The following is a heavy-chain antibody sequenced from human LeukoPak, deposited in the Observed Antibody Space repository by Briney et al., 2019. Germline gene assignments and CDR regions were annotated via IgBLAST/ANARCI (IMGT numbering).Heavy chain of an antibody. CDR3: AKDQDAKFMVRGVFDY. CDR2: ISGSGGST. V-gene: IGHV3-23*01. D-gene: IGHD3-10*01. J-gene: IGHJ4*02. CDR1: GFTFSSYA. Sequence: GGSLRLSCAASGFTFSSYAMSWVRQAPGKGQEWVSAISGSGGSTYYADSVKGRFTISRDNSKNTLYLQMNSLRAEDTAVYYCAKDQDAKFMVRGVFDYWGQGTLVTVSS.